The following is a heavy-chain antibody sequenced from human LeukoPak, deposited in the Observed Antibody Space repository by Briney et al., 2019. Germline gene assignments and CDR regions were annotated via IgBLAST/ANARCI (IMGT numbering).Heavy chain of an antibody. CDR3: ARDPPYYYGSGSYNYYYYYMDV. J-gene: IGHJ6*03. D-gene: IGHD3-10*01. Sequence: QTGGSLRLSCAASGFTFSSYWMSWVRQAPGKGLEWVANIKQDGGEKYYVDSVKGRFTISRDNAKNSLYLQMNSLRAEDTAVYYCARDPPYYYGSGSYNYYYYYMDVWGKGTTVTVSS. CDR2: IKQDGGEK. CDR1: GFTFSSYW. V-gene: IGHV3-7*01.